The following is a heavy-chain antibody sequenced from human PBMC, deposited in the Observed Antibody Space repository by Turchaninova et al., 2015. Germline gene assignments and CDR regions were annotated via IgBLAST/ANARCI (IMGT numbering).Heavy chain of an antibody. CDR1: GGSISSYY. J-gene: IGHJ4*02. Sequence: QVQLQESGPGLVKPSETLSLTCTVSGGSISSYYWNWMRQSPGKGLEWIGSIYYTGSTNFNPSLKSRVTISIDTSKSQSSLNQSSVTAADTAVYYCARGDHYAPYFDFWGQGTLVTVSS. CDR3: ARGDHYAPYFDF. V-gene: IGHV4-59*01. D-gene: IGHD2-2*01. CDR2: IYYTGST.